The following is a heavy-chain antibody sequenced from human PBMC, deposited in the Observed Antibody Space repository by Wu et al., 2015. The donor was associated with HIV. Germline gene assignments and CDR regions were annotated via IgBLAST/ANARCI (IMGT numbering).Heavy chain of an antibody. J-gene: IGHJ3*02. Sequence: QVQLQESGPGLVKPSQTLSLTCSLSDSLTSGDYYWTWIRQSPGKGLEWIGYIFSNGNTKYSPSLQSRVTISLDTSNNRFSLKLTSVTAADTGMYYCAREAWNSLGCLVLIIWGQGTMVTVSS. CDR3: AREAWNSLGCLVLII. CDR2: IFSNGNT. CDR1: DSLTSGDYY. V-gene: IGHV4-30-4*08. D-gene: IGHD1-7*01.